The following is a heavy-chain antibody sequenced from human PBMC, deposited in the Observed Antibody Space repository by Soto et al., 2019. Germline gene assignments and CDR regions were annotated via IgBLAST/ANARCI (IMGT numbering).Heavy chain of an antibody. CDR3: AKDQIVVVVAATGIDYDMDV. D-gene: IGHD2-15*01. CDR1: GFTFSSYA. V-gene: IGHV3-23*01. Sequence: EVQLLESGGGLVQPGGSLRLSCAASGFTFSSYAMSWVRQAPGKGLEWVSAISGSGGSTYYADSVQGRFTISRDNSKNTLYLQMNSLRAEDTAVYYCAKDQIVVVVAATGIDYDMDVWGKGTTVTVSS. J-gene: IGHJ6*03. CDR2: ISGSGGST.